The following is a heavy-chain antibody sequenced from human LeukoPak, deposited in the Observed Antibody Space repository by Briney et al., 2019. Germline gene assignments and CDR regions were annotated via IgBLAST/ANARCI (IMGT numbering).Heavy chain of an antibody. CDR1: GFIFSQYG. CDR3: ARDAGNSGYGCDL. CDR2: IRSSSET. D-gene: IGHD5-12*01. V-gene: IGHV3-48*01. Sequence: PGGSLRLSCAASGFIFSQYGMNWARQAPGKGLEWVSHIRSSSETFYADSVKGRFTISRDNARNSLYLQMNNLRGEDTAIYYCARDAGNSGYGCDLWGQGTLVTVSS. J-gene: IGHJ5*02.